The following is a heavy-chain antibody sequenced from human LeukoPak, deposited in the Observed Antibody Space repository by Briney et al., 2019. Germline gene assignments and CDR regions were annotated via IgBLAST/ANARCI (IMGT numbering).Heavy chain of an antibody. D-gene: IGHD3-10*01. J-gene: IGHJ6*03. CDR1: GFTFSSYS. CDR3: ARLYYGSGSYLNYYMDV. V-gene: IGHV3-21*01. CDR2: INSNSCNI. Sequence: GGSLRLSCAASGFTFSSYSRNWVRQAPGKGLEWVSSINSNSCNIQYADSVTGRFTVSRDNAKNSLSLQMNSLRAEDTAVYYCARLYYGSGSYLNYYMDVWGKGTTVIVSS.